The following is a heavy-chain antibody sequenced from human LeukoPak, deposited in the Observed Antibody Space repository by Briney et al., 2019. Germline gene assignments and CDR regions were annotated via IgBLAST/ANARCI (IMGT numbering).Heavy chain of an antibody. V-gene: IGHV3-48*03. CDR2: ISSSGSTI. CDR1: GFPFSSYE. D-gene: IGHD5-18*01. Sequence: GSLRLSCAASGFPFSSYEMNWVRQAPGKGLEWVSYISSSGSTIYYADSVKGRFTISRDNAKNSLYLQMNSLRAEDMAVYYCARGDTAMVDYYYYMDVWGKGTTVTISS. CDR3: ARGDTAMVDYYYYMDV. J-gene: IGHJ6*03.